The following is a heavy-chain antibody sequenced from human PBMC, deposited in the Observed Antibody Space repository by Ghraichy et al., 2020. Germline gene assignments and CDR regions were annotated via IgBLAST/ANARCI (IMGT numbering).Heavy chain of an antibody. CDR1: GFTFSHYW. CDR2: INQDGSQT. CDR3: ATTPYGGADF. Sequence: GGSLRLSCAGSGFTFSHYWMSWVRQAPGKALEWVANINQDGSQTYFVDSVKGRFTVSKDNARNSLSLQMNSLRPDDTAVHYCATTPYGGADFWGQGTLVTVSS. V-gene: IGHV3-7*02. J-gene: IGHJ4*02. D-gene: IGHD4-23*01.